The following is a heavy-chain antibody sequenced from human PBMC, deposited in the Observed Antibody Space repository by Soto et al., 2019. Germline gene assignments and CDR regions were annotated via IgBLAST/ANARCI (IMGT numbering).Heavy chain of an antibody. J-gene: IGHJ6*02. V-gene: IGHV4-4*02. D-gene: IGHD3-10*01. CDR3: ARQGFGPLHGLVDV. CDR2: IYHSGST. Sequence: SETLSLTCVVYSASISSEQWWSWVRQPPGKGLEWIGEIYHSGSTNYNPSLQSRVAISLDTSKSQFSLKVTSVTATDTAVYYCARQGFGPLHGLVDVWGQGTTVTVSS. CDR1: SASISSEQW.